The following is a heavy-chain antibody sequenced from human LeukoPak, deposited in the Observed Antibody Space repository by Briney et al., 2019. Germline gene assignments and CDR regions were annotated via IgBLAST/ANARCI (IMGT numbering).Heavy chain of an antibody. CDR1: GFTFSSYA. Sequence: GGSLRLSCAASGFTFSSYAMSWVRQAPGKGPEWVSSISGSGDSTFYADSVKGRFTISRDNSRNTLYLQMNSLRAEDTAVYYCAALRWSDTFDIWSQGTMVTVSS. J-gene: IGHJ3*02. CDR3: AALRWSDTFDI. CDR2: ISGSGDST. V-gene: IGHV3-23*01. D-gene: IGHD2-21*01.